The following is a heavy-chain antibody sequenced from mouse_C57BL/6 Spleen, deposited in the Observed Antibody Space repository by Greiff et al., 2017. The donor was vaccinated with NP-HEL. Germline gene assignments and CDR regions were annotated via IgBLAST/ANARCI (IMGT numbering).Heavy chain of an antibody. CDR2: IDPETGGT. V-gene: IGHV1-15*01. Sequence: VKLMESGAELVRPGASVTLSCKASGYTFTDYEMHWVKQTPVHGLEWIGAIDPETGGTAYNQKFKGKAILTADKSSSTAYMELRSLTSEDSAVYYCTRLGDWDRAWFAYWGQGTLVTVSA. D-gene: IGHD4-1*01. CDR1: GYTFTDYE. J-gene: IGHJ3*01. CDR3: TRLGDWDRAWFAY.